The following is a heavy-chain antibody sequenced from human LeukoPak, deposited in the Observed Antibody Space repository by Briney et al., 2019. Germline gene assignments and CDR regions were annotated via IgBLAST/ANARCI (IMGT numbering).Heavy chain of an antibody. D-gene: IGHD3-22*01. J-gene: IGHJ4*02. V-gene: IGHV3-53*01. CDR2: IYSGGST. CDR1: GFTVSSNY. CDR3: ARDLYYYDSSGYYYFDY. Sequence: GGSLRLSCAASGFTVSSNYMSWVRQAPGKGLEWVSVIYSGGSTYYADSVKGRFTISRDNSKNTLYLQMNSLRAEDTAVYYCARDLYYYDSSGYYYFDYWGQGTLVTVSS.